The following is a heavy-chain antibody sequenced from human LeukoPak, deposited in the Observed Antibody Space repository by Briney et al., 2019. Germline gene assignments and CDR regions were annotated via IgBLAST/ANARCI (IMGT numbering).Heavy chain of an antibody. CDR2: IYYSGST. CDR1: GGSISSYY. V-gene: IGHV4-59*01. J-gene: IGHJ6*02. D-gene: IGHD6-6*01. Sequence: PSETLSLTCTASGGSISSYYWSWIRQPPGKGLEWIGYIYYSGSTNYNPSLKSRVTISVDTSKNQFSLKLSSVTAADTAVYYCAREYSSSSRDYYYGMDVWGQGTTVTVSS. CDR3: AREYSSSSRDYYYGMDV.